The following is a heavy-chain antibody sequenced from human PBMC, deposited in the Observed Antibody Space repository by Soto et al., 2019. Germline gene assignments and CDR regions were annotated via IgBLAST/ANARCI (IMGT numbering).Heavy chain of an antibody. CDR1: GDTFNFYS. D-gene: IGHD3-10*01. CDR3: ASSYGSGYRAFDY. J-gene: IGHJ4*02. V-gene: IGHV1-69*02. CDR2: VNPIVSMS. Sequence: QVQLVQSGAEVKSPGSSVKVSCKASGDTFNFYSINWVRQAPGVGLEWMGRVNPIVSMSNYVQKFQGRVTMTADKSTSTAYMELSSLRSEDTAIYYCASSYGSGYRAFDYWGQGALVTVSS.